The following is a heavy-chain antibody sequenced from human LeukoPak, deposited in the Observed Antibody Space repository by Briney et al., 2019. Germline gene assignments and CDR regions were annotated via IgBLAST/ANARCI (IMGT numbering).Heavy chain of an antibody. CDR1: GGSISSSGYY. CDR3: ASCLGGQLAVAGTVDY. J-gene: IGHJ4*02. V-gene: IGHV4-39*01. CDR2: IYYSGST. Sequence: SETLSLTCTVSGGSISSSGYYWGWIRQPPGKGLEWIGSIYYSGSTYYNPSLKSRVTISVDTSKNQFSLKLSSVTAADTAVYYCASCLGGQLAVAGTVDYWGQGTLVTVSS. D-gene: IGHD6-19*01.